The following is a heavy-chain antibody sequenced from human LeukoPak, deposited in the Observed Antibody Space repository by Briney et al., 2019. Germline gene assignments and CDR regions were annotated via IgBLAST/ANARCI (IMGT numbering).Heavy chain of an antibody. CDR1: GGSISSSSYY. J-gene: IGHJ4*02. Sequence: SETLSLTCTVSGGSISSSSYYWGWIRQPPGKGLEWIGSIYYSGSTYYNPSLKSRVTISVDTSKNQFSLKLSSVTDADTAVYYCARTMVRGVILYYFDYWGQGTLVTVSS. V-gene: IGHV4-39*01. CDR3: ARTMVRGVILYYFDY. CDR2: IYYSGST. D-gene: IGHD3-10*01.